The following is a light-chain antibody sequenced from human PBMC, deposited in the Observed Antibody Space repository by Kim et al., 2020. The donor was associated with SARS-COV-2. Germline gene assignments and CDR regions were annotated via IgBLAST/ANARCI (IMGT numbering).Light chain of an antibody. CDR1: QDIKNN. CDR2: AAS. Sequence: ARVGDRVTMTVRASQDIKNNLVWFQQKPGKAPRSLIYAASSLQSGVPSKFSGSGSGTDFTLTISSLQPEDFATYYCQQYQSYPVTFGQGTRLEIK. J-gene: IGKJ5*01. CDR3: QQYQSYPVT. V-gene: IGKV1-16*02.